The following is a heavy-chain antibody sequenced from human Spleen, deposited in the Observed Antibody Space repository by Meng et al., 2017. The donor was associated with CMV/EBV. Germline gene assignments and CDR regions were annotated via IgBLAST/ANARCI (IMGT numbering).Heavy chain of an antibody. CDR2: ISYTGGS. CDR1: TSPNYD. V-gene: IGHV4-39*01. Sequence: TSPNYDWDWVRQPPGKELEGIGRISYTGGSSSNPSLSGRVTMSVDTSTNHFSLKVTSVTAADTAVYYCARQLAPNWADMTENVDYWGQGTLVTVSS. CDR3: ARQLAPNWADMTENVDY. D-gene: IGHD7-27*01. J-gene: IGHJ4*02.